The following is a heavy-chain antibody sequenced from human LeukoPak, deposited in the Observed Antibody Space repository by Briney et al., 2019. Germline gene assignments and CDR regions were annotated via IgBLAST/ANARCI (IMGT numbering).Heavy chain of an antibody. CDR2: IDAGNGNT. CDR1: GYTFTSYA. CDR3: ARGRESLAAASYYGMDV. D-gene: IGHD6-13*01. J-gene: IGHJ6*02. Sequence: ASVKVSCKASGYTFTSYAMHWVRQAPGQRLEWMGWIDAGNGNTKYSQKFQGRVTITRDTSASTAYMELSSLRSEDTAVYYCARGRESLAAASYYGMDVWGQGTTVTVSS. V-gene: IGHV1-3*01.